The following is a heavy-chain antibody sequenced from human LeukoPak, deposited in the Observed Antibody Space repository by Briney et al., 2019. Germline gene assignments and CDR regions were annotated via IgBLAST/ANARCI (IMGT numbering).Heavy chain of an antibody. V-gene: IGHV3-7*01. J-gene: IGHJ4*02. D-gene: IGHD5-18*01. Sequence: GGSLRLSCAASGFTFSTYWMSWVRQAPGKGLEWVANIKHDGSEKSYVDSVKGRFTISRDSAKSSLYLQMNSLRAEDTAVYYCARNRGYSYGESDYWGQGTLVTVSP. CDR2: IKHDGSEK. CDR1: GFTFSTYW. CDR3: ARNRGYSYGESDY.